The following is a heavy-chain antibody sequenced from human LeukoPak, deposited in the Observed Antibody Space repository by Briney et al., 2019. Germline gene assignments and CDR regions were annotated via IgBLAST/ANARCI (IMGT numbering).Heavy chain of an antibody. J-gene: IGHJ5*02. CDR2: MYHSGST. V-gene: IGHV4-59*08. D-gene: IGHD6-19*01. Sequence: SETLSLTCTHSGGSTRSYYWRWIRQMPGKGLEWIGYMYHSGSTKHNPYLKSRVTISVDTSKSQFPLKLSSVTAADTAVYYCARHAAVEGSSGWSPLWWFDPWGQGTLVTVSS. CDR3: ARHAAVEGSSGWSPLWWFDP. CDR1: GGSTRSYY.